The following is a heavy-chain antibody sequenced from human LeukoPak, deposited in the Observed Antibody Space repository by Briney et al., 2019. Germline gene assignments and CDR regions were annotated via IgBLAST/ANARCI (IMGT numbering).Heavy chain of an antibody. Sequence: SETLSLTCTVSGGSISSYHWSWIRQPPGKGLEWIGYVYYSGSTNYNPSLKSRVTISVDTSKNQFSLKLKSVSAADTAVYYCARVKGVSPPTSDAFDIWGQGTIVTVSS. CDR3: ARVKGVSPPTSDAFDI. D-gene: IGHD1-14*01. J-gene: IGHJ3*02. CDR2: VYYSGST. CDR1: GGSISSYH. V-gene: IGHV4-59*01.